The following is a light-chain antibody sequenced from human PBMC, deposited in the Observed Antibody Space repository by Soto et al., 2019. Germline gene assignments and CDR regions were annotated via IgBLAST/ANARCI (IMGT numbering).Light chain of an antibody. CDR1: GSTFGAGYD. V-gene: IGLV1-40*01. J-gene: IGLJ2*01. Sequence: QAVVTQPPSVSGAPGQRVTISCTGSGSTFGAGYDVHWYQQLPGTAPKLLIYDNSNRPSGVPDRFSGSKSGTSASLAISGLQAEDEADYYCQSYDSSSRVVFGGGTKVTVL. CDR3: QSYDSSSRVV. CDR2: DNS.